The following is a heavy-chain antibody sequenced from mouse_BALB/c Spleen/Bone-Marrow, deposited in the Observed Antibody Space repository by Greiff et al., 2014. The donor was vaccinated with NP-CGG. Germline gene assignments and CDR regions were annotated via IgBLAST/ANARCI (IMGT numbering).Heavy chain of an antibody. CDR3: ARWEYYGLGY. J-gene: IGHJ4*01. CDR1: GFNIKDTY. V-gene: IGHV14-3*02. CDR2: IDPANGNT. D-gene: IGHD4-1*01. Sequence: EVQLQQSGAELVKPGASVKLSCTASGFNIKDTYMHWVKQRPEQGLEWIGRIDPANGNTKYDPKFQGKATITADTSSNTAYLQRRSLASEDTAVYYCARWEYYGLGYWGQGTSVTVSS.